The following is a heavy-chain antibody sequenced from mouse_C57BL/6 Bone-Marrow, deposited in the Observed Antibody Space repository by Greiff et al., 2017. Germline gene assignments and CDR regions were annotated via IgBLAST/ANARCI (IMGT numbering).Heavy chain of an antibody. CDR3: TTGATGFYFDY. Sequence: EVQLQESGAELVRPGASVKLSCTASGFNIKDDYMHWVKQRPEQGLEWIGWIDPENGDTEYASKFQCKATITAYTSSHTAYRQLSSLTSEETAVYYCTTGATGFYFDYWGQGTTLTVSS. D-gene: IGHD3-1*01. V-gene: IGHV14-4*01. CDR2: IDPENGDT. J-gene: IGHJ2*01. CDR1: GFNIKDDY.